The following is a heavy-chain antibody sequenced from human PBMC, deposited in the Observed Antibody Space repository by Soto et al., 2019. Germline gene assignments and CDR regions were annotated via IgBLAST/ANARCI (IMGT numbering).Heavy chain of an antibody. V-gene: IGHV3-9*01. CDR1: GFTFDDYA. CDR3: VRSKGGYSYRTPFAY. D-gene: IGHD5-18*01. J-gene: IGHJ4*02. Sequence: GGSLRLSCAASGFTFDDYAMYWVRQVLGKGLEWVSSISWNSGNIGYADSVKGRFTTSRDNAENSLYLQMNSLRPEDTALYYCVRSKGGYSYRTPFAYWGQGTLVTVSS. CDR2: ISWNSGNI.